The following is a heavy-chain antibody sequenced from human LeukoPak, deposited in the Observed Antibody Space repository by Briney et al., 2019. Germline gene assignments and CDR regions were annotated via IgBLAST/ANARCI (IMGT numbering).Heavy chain of an antibody. V-gene: IGHV3-21*01. CDR1: GFTFSSYA. J-gene: IGHJ3*02. D-gene: IGHD1/OR15-1a*01. CDR2: ISIDSRYI. Sequence: TGGSLRLSCAASGFTFSSYAMSWVRQAPGKGLEWVSSISIDSRYIYYADSVTGRFTISRDNAKNSLFLQMNSLRAEDTAVYYCARDIEQQLALGDAFDIWGQGTMVTVSS. CDR3: ARDIEQQLALGDAFDI.